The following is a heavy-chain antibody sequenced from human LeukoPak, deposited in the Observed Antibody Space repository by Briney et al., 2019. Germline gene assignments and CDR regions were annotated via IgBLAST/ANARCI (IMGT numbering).Heavy chain of an antibody. J-gene: IGHJ4*02. CDR3: ARGMDFDY. V-gene: IGHV4-59*01. D-gene: IGHD5-24*01. CDR2: VYYTGNT. Sequence: SETLSLTCIVSGGSIASYYWSWIRQPPGKGLEWMGYVYYTGNTNYNPSLKSRVTISVDRSKNQVSLKLSSVTAADTAVYYCARGMDFDYWGQGTLVTVSS. CDR1: GGSIASYY.